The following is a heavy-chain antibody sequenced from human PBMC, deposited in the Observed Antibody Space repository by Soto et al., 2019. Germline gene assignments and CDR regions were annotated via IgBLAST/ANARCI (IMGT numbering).Heavy chain of an antibody. CDR2: IKTKVDGGTT. CDR1: GFTFSNAW. Sequence: PGGSLRLACAGSGFTFSNAWMNWVRQAPGKGLEWVGRIKTKVDGGTTHYAAPVKHRFTISRDDSKNTLYLRMNSLKTEDTAVYYCAKDQVPQWELRPPFDYWGQGTLVTVSS. J-gene: IGHJ4*02. V-gene: IGHV3-15*07. CDR3: AKDQVPQWELRPPFDY. D-gene: IGHD1-26*01.